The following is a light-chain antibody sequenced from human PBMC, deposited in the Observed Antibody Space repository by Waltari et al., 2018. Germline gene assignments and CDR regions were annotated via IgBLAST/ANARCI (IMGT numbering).Light chain of an antibody. V-gene: IGLV2-14*01. CDR3: SSYTSSSTV. CDR2: EVS. Sequence: QSALPQPASVSGSPGQSITISCTGTSSDVGGYNYVSWYQQHPGKAPKLIIYEVSNRPSGVSNRFSGSKSGNTASLTISGLQAEDEADYYCSSYTSSSTVFGGGTKLTVL. CDR1: SSDVGGYNY. J-gene: IGLJ3*02.